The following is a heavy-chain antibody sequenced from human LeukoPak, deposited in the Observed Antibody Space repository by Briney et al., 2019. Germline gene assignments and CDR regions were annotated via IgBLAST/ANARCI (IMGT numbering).Heavy chain of an antibody. V-gene: IGHV1-8*03. CDR3: TRHDYSHFPTPFDY. D-gene: IGHD4-11*01. CDR2: MNPNSGNT. CDR1: GYTFTSYD. J-gene: IGHJ4*02. Sequence: ASVKVSCKASGYTFTSYDINWVRQATGQGLEWMGWMNPNSGNTGYAQKFQGRVTITRNTSISTAYMELSSLRSEDTAVYYCTRHDYSHFPTPFDYWGQGTLVTVSS.